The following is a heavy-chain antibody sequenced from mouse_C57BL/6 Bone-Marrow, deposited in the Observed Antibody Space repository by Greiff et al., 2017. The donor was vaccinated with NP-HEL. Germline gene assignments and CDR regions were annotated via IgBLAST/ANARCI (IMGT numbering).Heavy chain of an antibody. J-gene: IGHJ3*01. Sequence: QVQLKQSGAELARPGASVKLSCKASGYTFTSYGISWVKQSPGQGLEWIGEIYPRSGNTYYNEKFKGKATLTADKSASTAYMELRSLTSEDSAVYFCNWDGAYRGQGTLVTVSA. CDR1: GYTFTSYG. D-gene: IGHD4-1*02. V-gene: IGHV1-81*01. CDR3: NWDGAY. CDR2: IYPRSGNT.